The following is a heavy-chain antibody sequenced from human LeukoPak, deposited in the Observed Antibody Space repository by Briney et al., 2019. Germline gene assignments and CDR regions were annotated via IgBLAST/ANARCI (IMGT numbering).Heavy chain of an antibody. CDR1: GYTFTSYG. CDR2: ISAYNGNT. J-gene: IGHJ6*02. V-gene: IGHV1-18*01. D-gene: IGHD5-12*01. CDR3: ARDPRYSGYGYYHYGMDV. Sequence: ASAKVSCKASGYTFTSYGISWVRQAPGQGLEWMGWISAYNGNTNYAQKLQGRVTMTTDTSTSTAYMELRSLRSDDTAVYYCARDPRYSGYGYYHYGMDVWGQGTTVTVSS.